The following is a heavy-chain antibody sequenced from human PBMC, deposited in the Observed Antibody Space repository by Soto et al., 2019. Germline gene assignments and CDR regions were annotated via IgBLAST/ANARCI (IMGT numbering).Heavy chain of an antibody. J-gene: IGHJ3*01. Sequence: GGSLRLSCAVSGFTFSSSEMYWVRQAPGEGLEWISYIHPSGQPIFYTDSVKGRFTISRDNANNSLFLQMNSLRAEDTAVYYCARRASRWGQGTMVTVSS. CDR3: ARRASR. CDR2: IHPSGQPI. D-gene: IGHD1-26*01. V-gene: IGHV3-48*03. CDR1: GFTFSSSE.